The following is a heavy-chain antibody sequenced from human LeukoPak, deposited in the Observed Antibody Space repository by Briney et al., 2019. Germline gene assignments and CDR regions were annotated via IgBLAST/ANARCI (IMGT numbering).Heavy chain of an antibody. D-gene: IGHD3-16*01. CDR3: ARGVGDLGDY. CDR1: ALTFSRYH. V-gene: IGHV1-8*01. CDR2: MRPNSGNT. J-gene: IGHJ4*02. Sequence: SEKLSLTASALTFSRYHINWVRQATGQGLEWMGWMRPNSGNTDYAQKFQGRVTMTRDTSINTAYMELSSLRSEDTAVYYCARGVGDLGDYWGQGTLVTVSS.